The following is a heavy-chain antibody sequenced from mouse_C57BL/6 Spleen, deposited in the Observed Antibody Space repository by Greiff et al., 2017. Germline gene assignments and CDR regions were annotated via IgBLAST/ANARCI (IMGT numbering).Heavy chain of an antibody. CDR2: IDPSDSYT. V-gene: IGHV1-69*01. Sequence: QLQQSGAELVMPGASVKLSCKASGYTFTSYWMHWVKQRPGQGLEWIGEIDPSDSYTNYNQKFKGKSTLTVDKSSSTAYMQLSSLTSEDSAVYYCAREESRAWFAYWGQGTLVTVSA. CDR3: AREESRAWFAY. J-gene: IGHJ3*01. D-gene: IGHD1-1*01. CDR1: GYTFTSYW.